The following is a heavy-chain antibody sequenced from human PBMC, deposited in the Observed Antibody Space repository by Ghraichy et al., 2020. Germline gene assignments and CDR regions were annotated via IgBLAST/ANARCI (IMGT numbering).Heavy chain of an antibody. J-gene: IGHJ4*02. CDR1: GFTFSSYG. Sequence: GGSLRLSCAASGFTFSSYGMHWVRQAPGKGLEWVAVISYDGSNKYYADSVKGRFTISRDNSKNTLYLQMNSLRAEDTAVYYCAKDISSPKNPLESYTPREDYWGQGTLVTVSS. V-gene: IGHV3-30*18. CDR3: AKDISSPKNPLESYTPREDY. CDR2: ISYDGSNK. D-gene: IGHD3-16*01.